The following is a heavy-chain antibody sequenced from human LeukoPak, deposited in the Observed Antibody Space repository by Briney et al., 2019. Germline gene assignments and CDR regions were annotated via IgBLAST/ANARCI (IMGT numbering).Heavy chain of an antibody. CDR3: ARNTVPSDDYVWGSYHFDY. Sequence: PSETLSLTCAVSGGSISSGGYSWSWIRQPPGKGLEWIGYIYHSGSTYYNPSLKSRVTISVDRSKNQFSLKLSSVTAADTAVYYCARNTVPSDDYVWGSYHFDYWGQGTLVTVSS. CDR1: GGSISSGGYS. CDR2: IYHSGST. V-gene: IGHV4-30-2*01. D-gene: IGHD3-16*02. J-gene: IGHJ4*02.